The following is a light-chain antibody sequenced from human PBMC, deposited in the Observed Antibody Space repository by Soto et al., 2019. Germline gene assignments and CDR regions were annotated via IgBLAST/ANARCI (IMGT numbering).Light chain of an antibody. CDR1: QSLLYSDGNTY. V-gene: IGKV2-30*01. CDR2: KVS. Sequence: DVVMTQSPLSLPVTLGQPASISCRSSQSLLYSDGNTYLHWFQQRPGQSPRRLIYKVSNRDSGVPDRFSGSGSGTDFTLKISRVEAEDVGVYYCMQGTHWPRTFGQGTKVELK. J-gene: IGKJ1*01. CDR3: MQGTHWPRT.